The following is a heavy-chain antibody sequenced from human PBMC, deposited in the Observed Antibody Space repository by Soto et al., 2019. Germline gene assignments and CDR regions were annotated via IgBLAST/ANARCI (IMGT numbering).Heavy chain of an antibody. D-gene: IGHD6-19*01. Sequence: SETLSLTCAVYGGSFSGYYWSWIRQPPGQGLEWIGEINHSGSTNYNPSLKSRVTISVDTSKNQFSLKLSSVTAADTAVYYCARAGYSSGWYSLGYYYYMDVWAKRTTVTVSS. J-gene: IGHJ6*03. CDR2: INHSGST. CDR1: GGSFSGYY. V-gene: IGHV4-34*01. CDR3: ARAGYSSGWYSLGYYYYMDV.